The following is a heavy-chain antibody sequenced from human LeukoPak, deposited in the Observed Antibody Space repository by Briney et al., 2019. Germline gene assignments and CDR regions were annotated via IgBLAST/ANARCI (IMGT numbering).Heavy chain of an antibody. CDR3: ARDTGLAAAGPFSWFDP. CDR2: IIPILGIA. V-gene: IGHV1-69*04. J-gene: IGHJ5*02. D-gene: IGHD6-13*01. CDR1: GGTFSSYA. Sequence: GASVKVSCKASGGTFSSYAISWVRQAPGQGLEWMGRIIPILGIANYAQKFQGRVTITADKSTSTAYMELSSLRSEDTAVYYCARDTGLAAAGPFSWFDPWGQGTLVTVSP.